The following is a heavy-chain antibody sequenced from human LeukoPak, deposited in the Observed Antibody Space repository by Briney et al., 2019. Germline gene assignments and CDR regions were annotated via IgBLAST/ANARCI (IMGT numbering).Heavy chain of an antibody. CDR1: GGSFSGYY. Sequence: SETLSLTCAVYGGSFSGYYWSWIRQPPGKGLEWIGEINHSGSTNYNPSLKSRVTISVDTSKDQFSLKLSSVTAADTAVYYCARHRRVLYYMDVWGKGTTVTVSS. D-gene: IGHD1-1*01. CDR3: ARHRRVLYYMDV. V-gene: IGHV4-34*01. CDR2: INHSGST. J-gene: IGHJ6*03.